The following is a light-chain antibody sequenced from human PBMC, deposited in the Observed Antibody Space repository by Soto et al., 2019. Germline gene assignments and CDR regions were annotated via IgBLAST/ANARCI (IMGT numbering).Light chain of an antibody. J-gene: IGKJ4*02. CDR1: QSVLYSSNNKNY. V-gene: IGKV4-1*01. CDR2: WAS. CDR3: QQYDRTPLT. Sequence: DIVMTQSPDSLTVSLGERATINCKSSQSVLYSSNNKNYLAWYQQKPGQPPKLLIYWASTRESGVPDRFSGSGSGTDFTLTISSLQAEDVAVYSCQQYDRTPLTFGGGTQVEIK.